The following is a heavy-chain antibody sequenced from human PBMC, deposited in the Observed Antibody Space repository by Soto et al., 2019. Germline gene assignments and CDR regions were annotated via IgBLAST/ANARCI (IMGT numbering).Heavy chain of an antibody. Sequence: SETLSLTCTVSGASISSSSYYWGWIRQPPGKGLGWIGSIYYSGSTYYTPSPKSRITISVGTSKNQISLTLSSVTAADTAVYYCARGLWSGYYEDYWGQGIMVTVSS. V-gene: IGHV4-39*01. J-gene: IGHJ4*02. D-gene: IGHD3-3*01. CDR3: ARGLWSGYYEDY. CDR1: GASISSSSYY. CDR2: IYYSGST.